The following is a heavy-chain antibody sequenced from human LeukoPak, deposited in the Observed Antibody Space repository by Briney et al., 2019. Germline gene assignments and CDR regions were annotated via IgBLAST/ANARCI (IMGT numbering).Heavy chain of an antibody. CDR3: ARDMLGYCSSTSCYKGNAFDI. D-gene: IGHD2-2*02. Sequence: SETLSLTCTVSGGSISSYYWSWIRQPPGKGLEWIGYIYYSGSTNYNPSLKSRVTISVDTSKNQFSLKLSSVTAADTAVYYCARDMLGYCSSTSCYKGNAFDIWGQGTMVTVSS. J-gene: IGHJ3*02. CDR1: GGSISSYY. V-gene: IGHV4-59*01. CDR2: IYYSGST.